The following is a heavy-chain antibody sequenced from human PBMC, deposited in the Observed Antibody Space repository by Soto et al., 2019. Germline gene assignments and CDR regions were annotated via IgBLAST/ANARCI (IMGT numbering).Heavy chain of an antibody. CDR2: IKSKSDGGTT. J-gene: IGHJ5*02. CDR1: GFTFIDAW. V-gene: IGHV3-15*01. D-gene: IGHD2-15*01. Sequence: PGGSLRLSCAASGFTFIDAWIIWFRQSPGKGLDWVVRIKSKSDGGTTEYAAPVRGRFTISRDDSKNTLYLQMNSLKTEDTAVYYCTTDLWRIAVVVGSTGYFNPWGQGTPVTVSS. CDR3: TTDLWRIAVVVGSTGYFNP.